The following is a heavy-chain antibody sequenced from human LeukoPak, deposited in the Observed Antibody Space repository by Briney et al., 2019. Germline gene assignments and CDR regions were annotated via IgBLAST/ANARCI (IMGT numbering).Heavy chain of an antibody. Sequence: SETLSLTCTVSGGSISSTNYYWSWIRQPPGKGLEWIGYIYYSGTTYYNPSLKSRFTMSVDTSNNQFSLKLSSVTAADTAVYYCARSFGTTCYNCYYYYYYMDVWGKGTTVTVSS. V-gene: IGHV4-30-4*08. J-gene: IGHJ6*03. CDR2: IYYSGTT. CDR3: ARSFGTTCYNCYYYYYYMDV. D-gene: IGHD2-2*02. CDR1: GGSISSTNYY.